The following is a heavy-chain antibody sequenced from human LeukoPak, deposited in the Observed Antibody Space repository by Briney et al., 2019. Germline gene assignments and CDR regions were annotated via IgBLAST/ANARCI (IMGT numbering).Heavy chain of an antibody. D-gene: IGHD6-13*01. Sequence: GRSLRLSCAASGFTFDDYAMHWVRQAPGKGLEWVSGISWNSGSIGYADSVKGRFTISRDNAKNSLYLQMNSLRAEDTALYYCAKDLAAADASVFDYWGQGTLVTVSS. J-gene: IGHJ4*02. CDR2: ISWNSGSI. CDR1: GFTFDDYA. V-gene: IGHV3-9*01. CDR3: AKDLAAADASVFDY.